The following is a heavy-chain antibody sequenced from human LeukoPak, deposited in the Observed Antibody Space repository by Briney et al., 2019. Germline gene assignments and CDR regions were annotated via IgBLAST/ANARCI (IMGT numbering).Heavy chain of an antibody. CDR3: AREAMIRGIDY. CDR2: IYHGGST. D-gene: IGHD3-10*01. Sequence: SETLSLTCAVSGASISSGGYSWSWIRQPPGKALEWIGSIYHGGSTYYSPSLKSRVTISVDRSKNQFSLKLSSVTAADTAVYYCAREAMIRGIDYWGQGTLVTVSS. V-gene: IGHV4-30-2*01. J-gene: IGHJ4*02. CDR1: GASISSGGYS.